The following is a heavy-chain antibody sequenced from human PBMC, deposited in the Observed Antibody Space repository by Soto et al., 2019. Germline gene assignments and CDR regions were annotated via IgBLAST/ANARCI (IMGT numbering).Heavy chain of an antibody. CDR1: GYTFTSYG. CDR2: ISAYNGNT. CDR3: ARDGLYCSSISCYNARRRGANYYYYYGMDV. Sequence: QVQLVQSGAEVKKPGASVKVSCKASGYTFTSYGISWVRQAPGQGLEWMGWISAYNGNTNYAQKLQGRVTMTTDTSTSTAYMELRSLRSDDTAVYYCARDGLYCSSISCYNARRRGANYYYYYGMDVWGQGTTVTVSS. J-gene: IGHJ6*02. D-gene: IGHD2-2*02. V-gene: IGHV1-18*04.